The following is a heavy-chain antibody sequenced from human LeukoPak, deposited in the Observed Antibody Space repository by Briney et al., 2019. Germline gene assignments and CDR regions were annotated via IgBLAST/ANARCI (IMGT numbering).Heavy chain of an antibody. CDR3: AKDLNGDYVGAFDN. V-gene: IGHV3-23*01. Sequence: GGFLRLSCAPSAFTFSKYAMTWVRQAPGKGLEWVSSITAGVGNTYYADSVKGRFTISRDNSKNTLYLQMNSLRAEDTAVYYCAKDLNGDYVGAFDNWGQGTMVTVSS. CDR1: AFTFSKYA. D-gene: IGHD4-17*01. CDR2: ITAGVGNT. J-gene: IGHJ3*02.